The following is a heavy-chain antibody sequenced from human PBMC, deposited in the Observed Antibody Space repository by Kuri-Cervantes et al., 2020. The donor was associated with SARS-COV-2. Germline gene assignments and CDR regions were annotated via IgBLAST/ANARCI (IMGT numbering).Heavy chain of an antibody. V-gene: IGHV3-43D*03. Sequence: GESLKISCAASGFTFDDYAMHWVRQAPGKGLEWVSLISWDGGSTYYADSVKGRFTISRGNAKNSLYLQMSSLRAEDTAVYYCARDLRLGKSLDYWGQGTLVTVSS. CDR3: ARDLRLGKSLDY. CDR2: ISWDGGST. J-gene: IGHJ4*02. D-gene: IGHD7-27*01. CDR1: GFTFDDYA.